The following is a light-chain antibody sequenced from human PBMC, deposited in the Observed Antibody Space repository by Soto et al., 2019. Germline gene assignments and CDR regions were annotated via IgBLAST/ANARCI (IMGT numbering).Light chain of an antibody. Sequence: EIVLTQSPGTLSLSPGERATLSCRASQSVSSSYLAWYQQKPGQAPRLLIYGASSRATGIPDRFSGSGSGTDFTLTVSSLQSEDFAVYYCQQYYNWPPWTFGLGTKVEIK. CDR1: QSVSSSY. J-gene: IGKJ1*01. V-gene: IGKV3-20*01. CDR3: QQYYNWPPWT. CDR2: GAS.